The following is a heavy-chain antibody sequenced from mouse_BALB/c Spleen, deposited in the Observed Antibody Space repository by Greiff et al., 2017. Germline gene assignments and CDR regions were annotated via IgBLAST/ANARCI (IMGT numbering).Heavy chain of an antibody. J-gene: IGHJ2*01. D-gene: IGHD2-3*01. Sequence: DVHLVESGGGLVQPGGSRKLSCAASGFTFSSFGMHWVRQAPEKGLEWVAYISSGSSTIYYADTVKGRFTISRDNPKNTLFLQMTSLRSEDTAMYYCARSLYDGYSSYYFDYWGQGTTLTVSS. CDR1: GFTFSSFG. V-gene: IGHV5-17*02. CDR2: ISSGSSTI. CDR3: ARSLYDGYSSYYFDY.